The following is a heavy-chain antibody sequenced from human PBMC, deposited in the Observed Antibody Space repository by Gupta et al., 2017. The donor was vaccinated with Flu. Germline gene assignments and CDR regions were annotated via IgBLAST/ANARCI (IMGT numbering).Heavy chain of an antibody. V-gene: IGHV3-23*01. CDR2: ISGSGGST. Sequence: EVQLLESGGGLVQPGGSLRLSCAASGFTFSSYAMRCVRQAPGKGLEWVSAISGSGGSTYYADSGKGRFTISRDNSKNTLYLKMNSLRAEDTAVYYCAKGRDFWSGYSYKYYYYGMDVWGQGNTVTVSS. CDR1: GFTFSSYA. J-gene: IGHJ6*02. CDR3: AKGRDFWSGYSYKYYYYGMDV. D-gene: IGHD3-3*01.